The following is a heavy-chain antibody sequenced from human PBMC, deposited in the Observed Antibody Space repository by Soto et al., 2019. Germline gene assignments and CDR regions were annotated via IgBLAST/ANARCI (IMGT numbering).Heavy chain of an antibody. Sequence: QVQLVESGGGVVQPGRSLRLSCAASGFTFSSYGMHWVRQAPGKGLEWVAVISYDGSNKYYADSVKGRFTISRDNSKNTLYLQMNSLRAEDTAVYYCAKDPTVVVPAAPRRKKYYDYYYMDVWGKGTTVTVSS. CDR1: GFTFSSYG. CDR3: AKDPTVVVPAAPRRKKYYDYYYMDV. V-gene: IGHV3-30*18. D-gene: IGHD2-2*01. J-gene: IGHJ6*03. CDR2: ISYDGSNK.